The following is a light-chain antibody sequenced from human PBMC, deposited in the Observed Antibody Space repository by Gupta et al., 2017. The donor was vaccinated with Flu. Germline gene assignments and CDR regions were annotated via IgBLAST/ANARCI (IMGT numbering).Light chain of an antibody. V-gene: IGLV2-8*01. Sequence: QSALTQPPSASGSPGQSVTLSCTGTSSDVGGYDYVSWYQQHPGNAPKLLLFEVNKRPSGGPDRFSGSKSGNTAALTVSGLQAEDEADYYCSSFTGSNNCVIFGGGTKLTVL. CDR3: SSFTGSNNCVI. CDR1: SSDVGGYDY. CDR2: EVN. J-gene: IGLJ2*01.